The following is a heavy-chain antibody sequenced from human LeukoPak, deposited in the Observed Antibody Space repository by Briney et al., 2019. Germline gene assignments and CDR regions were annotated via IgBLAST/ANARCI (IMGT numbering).Heavy chain of an antibody. Sequence: GGSLRLSCVASEFTFSSYEMNWVRQAPGKGLEWVSYISSSGSAIYYADSVKGRFTISRDNAKNSLYLQMNSLRAEDTAVYYCAREGRSYYGMDVWDQGTTVTVSS. D-gene: IGHD2-15*01. CDR1: EFTFSSYE. J-gene: IGHJ6*02. CDR3: AREGRSYYGMDV. CDR2: ISSSGSAI. V-gene: IGHV3-48*03.